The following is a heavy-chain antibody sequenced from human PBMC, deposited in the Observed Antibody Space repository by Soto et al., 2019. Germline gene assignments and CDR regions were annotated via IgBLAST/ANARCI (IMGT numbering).Heavy chain of an antibody. J-gene: IGHJ4*02. CDR3: ARESWAVDGPSVFAY. CDR1: GVSISSYY. Sequence: PSETLSLTCIVSGVSISSYYWRCIRQPPGKGLEWNGYISYRGTTSYNPSLESRVTISADTSTNQFSLKLSSVTAADTAVYYCARESWAVDGPSVFAYWGQGALVTVSS. CDR2: ISYRGTT. D-gene: IGHD3-16*01. V-gene: IGHV4-59*01.